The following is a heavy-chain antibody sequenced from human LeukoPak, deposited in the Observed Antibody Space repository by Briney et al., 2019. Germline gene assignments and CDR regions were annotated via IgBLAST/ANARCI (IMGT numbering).Heavy chain of an antibody. J-gene: IGHJ4*02. D-gene: IGHD5-12*01. CDR1: GFTFSNHG. CDR3: AKDDAWLRYAC. CDR2: ISPSGDIT. Sequence: PGGTLRLSCAASGFTFSNHGMNWVRQAPGKGLEWVSGISPSGDITYYADSVKGRFTVSRDNFKNTVYLQMNSLRTEDTAVYFCAKDDAWLRYACWGPGTLVTVSS. V-gene: IGHV3-23*01.